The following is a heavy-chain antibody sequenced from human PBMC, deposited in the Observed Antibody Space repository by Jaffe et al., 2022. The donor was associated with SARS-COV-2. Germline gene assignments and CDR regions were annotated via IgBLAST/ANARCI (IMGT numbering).Heavy chain of an antibody. CDR1: GVSVSSSIW. CDR3: ARRPLEATDEYYSFYYGMDV. V-gene: IGHV4-4*02. D-gene: IGHD1-1*01. J-gene: IGHJ6*02. Sequence: QVQLQESGPGLVKPSGTLSLTCAVSGVSVSSSIWWSWVRQPPGKGLEWIGEIYHTGSTNYSPSLKSRVTISVDKSKNQLSLKLISVTAADTAVYYCARRPLEATDEYYSFYYGMDVWGQGTTVTVSS. CDR2: IYHTGST.